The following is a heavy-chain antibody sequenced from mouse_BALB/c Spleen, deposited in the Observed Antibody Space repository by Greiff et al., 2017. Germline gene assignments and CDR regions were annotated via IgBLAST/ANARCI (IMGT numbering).Heavy chain of an antibody. D-gene: IGHD2-1*01. CDR3: ANYGNSFDY. J-gene: IGHJ2*01. V-gene: IGHV1-7*01. CDR1: GYTFTSYW. Sequence: QVHVKQSGAELAKPGASVKMSCKASGYTFTSYWMHWVKQRPGQGLEWIGYINPSTGYTEYNQKFKDKATLTADKSSSTAYMQLSSLTSEDSAVYYCANYGNSFDYWGQGTTLTVSS. CDR2: INPSTGYT.